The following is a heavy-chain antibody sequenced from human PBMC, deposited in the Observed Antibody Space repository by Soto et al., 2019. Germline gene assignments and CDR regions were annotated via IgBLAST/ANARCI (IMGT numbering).Heavy chain of an antibody. J-gene: IGHJ4*02. V-gene: IGHV5-51*01. D-gene: IGHD3-22*01. CDR1: GYSFTSYW. CDR3: ARRYYHSSGYFFDY. Sequence: GESLKISCKGSGYSFTSYWIGWVRQMPGKGLEWMGIIYPGDSHTRYSPSFQGQVTISADNSISTAYLQWSGLKASDTAMYYCARRYYHSSGYFFDYWGQGTLVTVSS. CDR2: IYPGDSHT.